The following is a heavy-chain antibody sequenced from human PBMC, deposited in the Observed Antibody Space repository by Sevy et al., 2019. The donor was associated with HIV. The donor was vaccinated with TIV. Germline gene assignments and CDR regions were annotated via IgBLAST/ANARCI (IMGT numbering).Heavy chain of an antibody. Sequence: ASVKVSGKASGYTFTGYYMHWVRQAPGQGLEWMGWINPNSGGTNYAQKFQGRVTMTRDTSISTAYMELSRLRSDDTAVYYCASVPAAAIKTYYFDYWGQGTLVTVSS. CDR2: INPNSGGT. CDR3: ASVPAAAIKTYYFDY. D-gene: IGHD2-2*01. J-gene: IGHJ4*02. V-gene: IGHV1-2*02. CDR1: GYTFTGYY.